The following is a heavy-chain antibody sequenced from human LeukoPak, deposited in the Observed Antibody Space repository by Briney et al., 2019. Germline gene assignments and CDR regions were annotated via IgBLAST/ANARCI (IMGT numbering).Heavy chain of an antibody. CDR3: ARDLAMVRGVIYYYYMDV. D-gene: IGHD3-10*01. CDR2: VYWIGGST. J-gene: IGHJ6*03. CDR1: GFSFDDYG. Sequence: GGSVRLSCAASGFSFDDYGMTWARHAPGGGRGWVSCVYWIGGSTGYALSVKGRFTLYRDNAKNSLYLQLNSLRAEDTAVYYCARDLAMVRGVIYYYYMDVWGKGTTVTISS. V-gene: IGHV3-20*04.